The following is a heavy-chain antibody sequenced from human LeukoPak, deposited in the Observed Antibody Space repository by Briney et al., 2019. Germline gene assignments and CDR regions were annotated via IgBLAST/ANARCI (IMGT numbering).Heavy chain of an antibody. CDR2: IKKDGSEK. D-gene: IGHD5-12*01. J-gene: IGHJ1*01. V-gene: IGHV3-7*01. CDR3: AGGYGLFHH. Sequence: GGSLRLSCAASGFTFSGYWMSWVRQAPGKGLEWVANIKKDGSEKYHADSVKGRFTISRDNAKKSLYLQMSSLRAEDTAVYYCAGGYGLFHHCGQGTLVTVAS. CDR1: GFTFSGYW.